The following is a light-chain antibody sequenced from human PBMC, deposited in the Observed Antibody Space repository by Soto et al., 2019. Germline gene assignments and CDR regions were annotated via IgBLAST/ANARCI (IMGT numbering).Light chain of an antibody. CDR1: SSDVGGYNY. CDR2: DVS. Sequence: QSVLTQPASVSGSPGQSITISCTGTSSDVGGYNYVSWYQQHPGQAPELMIYDVSNRPSGVSSRFSGSKYGNTASLTISGLQAEDEADYYCSSYTNSNTDVSGTGTQLTVL. J-gene: IGLJ1*01. V-gene: IGLV2-14*03. CDR3: SSYTNSNTDV.